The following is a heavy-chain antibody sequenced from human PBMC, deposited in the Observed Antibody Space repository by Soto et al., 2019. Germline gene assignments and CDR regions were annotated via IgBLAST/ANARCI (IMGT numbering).Heavy chain of an antibody. CDR3: ARHRGSGRLDAFDI. Sequence: SETLSLTCTVSGGSISSSSYYWGWIRQPPGKGLEWIGSIYNSGSTYYNTSLKSRVTISVDTSKKQFSLKLSSVTAADMAVYYCARHRGSGRLDAFDIWGQGTMVTVSS. CDR1: GGSISSSSYY. CDR2: IYNSGST. D-gene: IGHD3-10*01. J-gene: IGHJ3*02. V-gene: IGHV4-39*01.